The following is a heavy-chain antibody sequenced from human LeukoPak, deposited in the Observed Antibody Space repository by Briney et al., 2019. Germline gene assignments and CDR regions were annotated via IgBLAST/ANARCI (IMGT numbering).Heavy chain of an antibody. CDR1: GFTFSSHG. D-gene: IGHD4-23*01. Sequence: GGSLRLSCRASGFTFSSHGMHWVRQTPGKGLEWVAVISYDGSNKYYADSVKGRFTISRDNSKNTLYLQMNSLRAEDTAVYYCARNPTTTVVTLNWFDPWGQGTLVTVSS. V-gene: IGHV3-30*19. J-gene: IGHJ5*02. CDR3: ARNPTTTVVTLNWFDP. CDR2: ISYDGSNK.